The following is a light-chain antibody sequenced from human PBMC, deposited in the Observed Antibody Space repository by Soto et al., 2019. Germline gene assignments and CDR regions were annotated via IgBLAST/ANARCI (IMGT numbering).Light chain of an antibody. J-gene: IGLJ3*02. CDR3: QVWDSSSGV. V-gene: IGLV3-21*02. CDR2: DDS. Sequence: SYELTQSPSVSVAPGQTARIPCGGNNIGSKSVHWYQQKPGQAPVLVVYDDSDRPSGIAERFAGSNSGNTATLTISRAEAGDEADYFCQVWDSSSGVFGGGTKVTVL. CDR1: NIGSKS.